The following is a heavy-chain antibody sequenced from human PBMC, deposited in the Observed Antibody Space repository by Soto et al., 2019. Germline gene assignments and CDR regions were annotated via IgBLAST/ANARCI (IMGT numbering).Heavy chain of an antibody. V-gene: IGHV4-30-4*01. Sequence: SETLSLTCTVSGGSTSSGDYYWSWIRQPPGKGLEWIGYIYYSGSTYYNPSLKSRVTISVDTSKNQFSLKLSSVTAADTAVYYCARGIPDYYDTHFSWFDPWGQGTLVTVSS. CDR1: GGSTSSGDYY. CDR2: IYYSGST. J-gene: IGHJ5*02. CDR3: ARGIPDYYDTHFSWFDP. D-gene: IGHD3-22*01.